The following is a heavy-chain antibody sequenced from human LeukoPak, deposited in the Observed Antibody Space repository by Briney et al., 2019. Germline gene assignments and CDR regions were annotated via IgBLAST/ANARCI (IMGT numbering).Heavy chain of an antibody. J-gene: IGHJ6*02. CDR2: ISWNSGSI. D-gene: IGHD1-26*01. CDR1: GFTFDDYA. CDR3: AKDAKSGSNYYYYGMDV. Sequence: GGSLRLSCAASGFTFDDYAMYWVRQAPGKGLEGVSGISWNSGSIGYADSVKGRFTISRDNAKNSLYLQMNSLRAEDTALYYCAKDAKSGSNYYYYGMDVWGQGTTVTVSS. V-gene: IGHV3-9*01.